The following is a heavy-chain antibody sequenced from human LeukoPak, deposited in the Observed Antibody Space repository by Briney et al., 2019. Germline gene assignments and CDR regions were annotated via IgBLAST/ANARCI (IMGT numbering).Heavy chain of an antibody. J-gene: IGHJ4*02. CDR3: AKRSAESSGYFDS. Sequence: GGSLRLSCAASGFTFSIYAMSWVRQAPGKGLEWVSAISGSGGSTYYADSVKGRFTISRDNSKNTLYLQMNSLRAEDTAVYYCAKRSAESSGYFDSWGQGTLVTVSS. CDR2: ISGSGGST. V-gene: IGHV3-23*01. CDR1: GFTFSIYA. D-gene: IGHD6-19*01.